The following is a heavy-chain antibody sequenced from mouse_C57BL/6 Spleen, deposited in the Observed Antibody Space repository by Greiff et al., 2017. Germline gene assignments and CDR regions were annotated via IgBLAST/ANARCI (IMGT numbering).Heavy chain of an antibody. CDR3: ARRDSNYRGDY. CDR2: IYPGSGNT. V-gene: IGHV1-66*01. D-gene: IGHD2-5*01. CDR1: GYSFTSYY. Sequence: QVQLQQSGPELVKPGASVKISCKASGYSFTSYYIHWVKQRPGQGLEWIGWIYPGSGNTKYNEKFKGKATLTADTSSSTAYMQLSSLTSEDSAVYYCARRDSNYRGDYWGQGTSVTVSS. J-gene: IGHJ4*01.